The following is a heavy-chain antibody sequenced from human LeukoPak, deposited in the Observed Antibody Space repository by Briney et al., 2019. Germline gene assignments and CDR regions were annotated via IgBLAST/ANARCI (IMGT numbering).Heavy chain of an antibody. D-gene: IGHD3-22*01. CDR2: IYYSGST. J-gene: IGHJ4*02. CDR1: GGSISRYY. CDR3: ASYSYYYDSSGYFVY. Sequence: SETLSLTCTVSGGSISRYYRSWIRQPPGKGLEWIGYIYYSGSTNYNPSLKSRVTISVDTSKNQFSLKLSSVTAADTAVYYCASYSYYYDSSGYFVYWGQGTLVTVSS. V-gene: IGHV4-59*01.